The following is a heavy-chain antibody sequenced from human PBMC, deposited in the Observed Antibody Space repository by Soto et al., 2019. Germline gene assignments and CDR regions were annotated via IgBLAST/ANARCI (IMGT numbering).Heavy chain of an antibody. CDR2: ISGSVAGT. Sequence: GGSLRLSCAASGFTFSSYAMSWVRQAPGKGLEWVSTISGSVAGTYYADSVKGQFTISRDNSKSTLYLQMNNLRAEDTAVYYCAKDPIFYSSRPYYFDYWGQGTLVTVSS. CDR3: AKDPIFYSSRPYYFDY. D-gene: IGHD6-13*01. CDR1: GFTFSSYA. V-gene: IGHV3-23*01. J-gene: IGHJ4*02.